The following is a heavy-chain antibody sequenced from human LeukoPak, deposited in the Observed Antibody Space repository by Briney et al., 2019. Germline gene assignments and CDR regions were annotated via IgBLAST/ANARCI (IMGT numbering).Heavy chain of an antibody. D-gene: IGHD6-19*01. CDR3: ATKHRSGWYGY. Sequence: TSETLSLTCAVYGGSFSGYYWSWIRQPPGKGLEWIGEINHSGSTNYNPSLKSRVTISVDTSKNQFSPKLSSVTAADTAVYYCATKHRSGWYGYWGQGTLVIVSS. CDR2: INHSGST. V-gene: IGHV4-34*01. J-gene: IGHJ4*02. CDR1: GGSFSGYY.